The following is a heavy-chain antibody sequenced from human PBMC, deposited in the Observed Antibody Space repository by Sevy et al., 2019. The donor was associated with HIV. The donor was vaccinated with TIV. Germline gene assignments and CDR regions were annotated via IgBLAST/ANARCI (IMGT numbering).Heavy chain of an antibody. Sequence: SETLSLTCTVSGGSVSSGGHYWGWVRQPPGKGLEWIGYIHYSGNTNYNPSLKSRVTISVDTSKEQFSLKLSSVTAAETALYYCARDRIFAVGFNGMDVWGQGTTVTVSS. CDR3: ARDRIFAVGFNGMDV. CDR1: GGSVSSGGHY. J-gene: IGHJ6*02. D-gene: IGHD3-3*02. CDR2: IHYSGNT. V-gene: IGHV4-61*08.